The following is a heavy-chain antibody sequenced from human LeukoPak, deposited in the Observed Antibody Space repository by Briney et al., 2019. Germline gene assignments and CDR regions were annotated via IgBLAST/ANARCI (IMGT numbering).Heavy chain of an antibody. Sequence: GGSLRLSCAASGFTFSTYWMHWVRQAPGKGLVWVSRIKNDGTSTDYADSVKGRFTISRDNAKNTLYLQMNSLRAEDTAVYYCARIRLGAFDIWGQGAMVTVSS. CDR3: ARIRLGAFDI. D-gene: IGHD3-16*01. J-gene: IGHJ3*02. V-gene: IGHV3-74*01. CDR1: GFTFSTYW. CDR2: IKNDGTST.